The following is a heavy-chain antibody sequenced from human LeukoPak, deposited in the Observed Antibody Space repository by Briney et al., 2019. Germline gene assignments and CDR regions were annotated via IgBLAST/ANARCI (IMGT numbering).Heavy chain of an antibody. CDR3: ARVNYCSSTSCYWGLDY. Sequence: ASVKVSCKASGYTFTSYYMHWVRQAPGQGLEWMGIINPSGGSTSYAQKFQGRVTMTRDTSTSTVYTELSSLRSEDTAVYYCARVNYCSSTSCYWGLDYWGQGTLVTVSS. V-gene: IGHV1-46*01. CDR2: INPSGGST. J-gene: IGHJ4*02. CDR1: GYTFTSYY. D-gene: IGHD2-2*01.